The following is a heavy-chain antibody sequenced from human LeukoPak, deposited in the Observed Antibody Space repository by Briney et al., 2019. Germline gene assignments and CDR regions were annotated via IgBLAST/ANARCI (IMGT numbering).Heavy chain of an antibody. CDR1: GGSISSYS. Sequence: SETLSLTCTVSGGSISSYSWGWIRQPAGKGLEWIGRIYTSGSPNYNPSLKSRVTMSVDTSKNQFSLKLNSVTAAETAVYYCARVPYYYDSSGHYSGYFDYWGQGTLVTVSS. CDR2: IYTSGSP. V-gene: IGHV4-4*07. CDR3: ARVPYYYDSSGHYSGYFDY. D-gene: IGHD3-22*01. J-gene: IGHJ4*02.